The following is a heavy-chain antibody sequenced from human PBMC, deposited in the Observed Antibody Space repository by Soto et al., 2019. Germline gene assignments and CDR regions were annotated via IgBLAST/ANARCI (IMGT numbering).Heavy chain of an antibody. D-gene: IGHD1-1*01. Sequence: PSETLSLTCAVYGGSLSGHYWNWIRQPPGKGLEWIGEINHSGGTDYNPYLKSRVTISVDTSKNQFSLKLSSVTAADTAVYYCARGADWNYNYCYGLDVWGQGTTVTVSS. CDR2: INHSGGT. V-gene: IGHV4-34*01. J-gene: IGHJ6*02. CDR3: ARGADWNYNYCYGLDV. CDR1: GGSLSGHY.